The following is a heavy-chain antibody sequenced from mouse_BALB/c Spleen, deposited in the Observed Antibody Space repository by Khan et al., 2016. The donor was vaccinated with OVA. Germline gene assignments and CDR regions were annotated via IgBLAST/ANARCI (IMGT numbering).Heavy chain of an antibody. CDR2: IYPGTDNT. V-gene: IGHV1-76*01. CDR3: SREEYLYYFDY. D-gene: IGHD2-10*02. CDR1: GYIFTSYW. J-gene: IGHJ2*01. Sequence: QMQLEESGAELVRPGASVKLSCKTSGYIFTSYWIHWVKQRFGQGLEWIARIYPGTDNTYYNEKLKDKATLTADKSSSTAYMQLSSLKSEDSAVYVCSREEYLYYFDYWGQGTTLTVSS.